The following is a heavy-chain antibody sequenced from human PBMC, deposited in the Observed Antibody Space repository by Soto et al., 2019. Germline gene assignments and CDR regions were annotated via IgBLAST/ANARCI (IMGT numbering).Heavy chain of an antibody. J-gene: IGHJ4*02. D-gene: IGHD5-18*01. CDR1: GFTFDDYA. V-gene: IGHV3-9*01. CDR3: ARDPSVTAIGRADH. CDR2: INWNSAVI. Sequence: GGSLRLSCVASGFTFDDYAMHWVRQAPGGGLEWVSGINWNSAVIGYADSVKGRFTISRDNAKNALYLQMTSLRSEDTALYYCARDPSVTAIGRADHWGQGTLVTVSS.